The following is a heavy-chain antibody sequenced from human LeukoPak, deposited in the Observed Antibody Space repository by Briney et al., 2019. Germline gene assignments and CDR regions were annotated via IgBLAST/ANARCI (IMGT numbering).Heavy chain of an antibody. CDR1: GGSISSSSYY. J-gene: IGHJ5*02. V-gene: IGHV4-39*01. CDR3: ARATTVTTVVFRFWFDP. D-gene: IGHD4-17*01. CDR2: IYYSGST. Sequence: SETLSLTCTVSGGSISSSSYYWGWIRQPPGKGLEWIGSIYYSGSTYYNPSLKSRVTISVDTSKNQFSLKLSSVTAADTAVYYCARATTVTTVVFRFWFDPWGQGTLVTVSS.